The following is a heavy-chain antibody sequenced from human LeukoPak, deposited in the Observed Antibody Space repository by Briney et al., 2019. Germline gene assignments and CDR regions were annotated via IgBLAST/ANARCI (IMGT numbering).Heavy chain of an antibody. CDR3: ARNEYSYASDY. J-gene: IGHJ4*02. Sequence: ASVKVSCKASGYIFTGYYMHWVRQAPGQGLEWMGWINPNSGDTNYAQKFQGRVTMTRDTSITTAYMELSRLRSDDTAVYYCARNEYSYASDYWGQGTLVTVSS. V-gene: IGHV1-2*02. CDR2: INPNSGDT. CDR1: GYIFTGYY. D-gene: IGHD5-18*01.